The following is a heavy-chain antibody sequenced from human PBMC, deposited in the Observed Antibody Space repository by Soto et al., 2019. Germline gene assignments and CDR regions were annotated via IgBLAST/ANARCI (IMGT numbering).Heavy chain of an antibody. CDR3: AGDDGKEAKGIYL. V-gene: IGHV3-33*01. CDR1: GFTFSRYG. Sequence: QVQLVESGGGVVQPGRSLRLSCVASGFTFSRYGMHWVRQAPGKGLEWVAVIWHDGSRQVYDDSVKGRFTISRDNSKNKLDLEKDKLKDEGTSGNYCAGDDGKEAKGIYLWGQGTLVTVSS. D-gene: IGHD5-12*01. CDR2: IWHDGSRQ. J-gene: IGHJ5*02.